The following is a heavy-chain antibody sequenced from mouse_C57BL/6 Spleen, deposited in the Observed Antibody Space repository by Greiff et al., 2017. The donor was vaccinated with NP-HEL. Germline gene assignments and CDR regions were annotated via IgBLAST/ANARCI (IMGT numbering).Heavy chain of an antibody. J-gene: IGHJ4*01. D-gene: IGHD2-1*01. CDR2: IRNKANGYTT. V-gene: IGHV7-3*01. CDR1: GFTFTDYY. Sequence: EVKVVESGGGLVQPGGSLSLSCAASGFTFTDYYMSWVRQPPGKALEWLGFIRNKANGYTTEYSASVKGRFTISRDNSQSILYLQMNALRAEDSATYYCARYSNYFYAMDYWGQGTSVTVSS. CDR3: ARYSNYFYAMDY.